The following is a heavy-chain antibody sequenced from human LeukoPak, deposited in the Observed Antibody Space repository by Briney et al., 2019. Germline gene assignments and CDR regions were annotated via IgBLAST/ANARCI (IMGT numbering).Heavy chain of an antibody. CDR3: AREMDIVVVPAAPFDY. V-gene: IGHV3-23*01. CDR2: ISGSGGST. Sequence: GGSLRPSCAASGFTFSGYAMSWVRQAPGKGLEWVSAISGSGGSTYYAESVKGRFTFSRDNSRNTLYLQMNSLRAEDTAVYYCAREMDIVVVPAAPFDYWGQGTLVTVSS. D-gene: IGHD2-2*03. CDR1: GFTFSGYA. J-gene: IGHJ4*02.